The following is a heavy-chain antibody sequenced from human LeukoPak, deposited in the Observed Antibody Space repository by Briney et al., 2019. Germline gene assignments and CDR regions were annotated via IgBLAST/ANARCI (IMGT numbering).Heavy chain of an antibody. Sequence: NPSETLSLTCTVSGYSISSGYYWGWIRQPPGKGLEWIGSIYYSGNTYYNASLKSQVSISIDTSKNQFSLKMSSVTAADTAVYFCARQLYVSGSYYAPMDVWDKGTTVTISS. CDR2: IYYSGNT. CDR1: GYSISSGYY. V-gene: IGHV4-38-2*02. CDR3: ARQLYVSGSYYAPMDV. J-gene: IGHJ6*03. D-gene: IGHD3-10*01.